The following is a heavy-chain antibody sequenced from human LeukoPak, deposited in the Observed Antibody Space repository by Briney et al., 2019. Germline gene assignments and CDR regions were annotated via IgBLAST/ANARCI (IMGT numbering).Heavy chain of an antibody. CDR3: AREFCSGGRCYWFDP. CDR2: IIPIFGTA. CDR1: GYTFTSYG. J-gene: IGHJ5*02. Sequence: RASVKVSCKASGYTFTSYGISWVRQAPGQGLEWMGGIIPIFGTANYAQKFQGRVTITADESTSTAYMELSSLRSEDTAVYYCAREFCSGGRCYWFDPWGQGTLVTVSS. V-gene: IGHV1-69*13. D-gene: IGHD2-15*01.